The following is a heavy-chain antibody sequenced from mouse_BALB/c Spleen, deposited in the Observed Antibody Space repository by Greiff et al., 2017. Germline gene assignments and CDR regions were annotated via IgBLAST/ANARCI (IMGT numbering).Heavy chain of an antibody. CDR2: ISSGGSYT. D-gene: IGHD1-2*01. V-gene: IGHV5-6*02. Sequence: DVKLVESGGDLVKPGGSLKLSCAASGFTFSSYGMSWVRQTPDKRLEWVATISSGGSYTYYPDSVKGRFTISRDNAKNTLYLQMSSLKSEDTAMYYCASLTTAENWYFDVWGAGTTVTVSS. CDR1: GFTFSSYG. J-gene: IGHJ1*01. CDR3: ASLTTAENWYFDV.